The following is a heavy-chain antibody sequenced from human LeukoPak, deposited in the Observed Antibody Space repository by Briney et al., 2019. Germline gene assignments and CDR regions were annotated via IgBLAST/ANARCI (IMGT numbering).Heavy chain of an antibody. J-gene: IGHJ2*01. CDR2: IDWDDDK. Sequence: TLSLTCTVSGHSIINSYYWGWIRPPPGKGLEWLARIDWDDDKYYSTSLKTRLTISKDTSKNQVVLTMTNMDPVDTATYYCARIRRPNEWWSDYWYFDLWGRGTLVTVSS. D-gene: IGHD2-15*01. CDR3: ARIRRPNEWWSDYWYFDL. V-gene: IGHV2-70*11. CDR1: GHSIINSYYW.